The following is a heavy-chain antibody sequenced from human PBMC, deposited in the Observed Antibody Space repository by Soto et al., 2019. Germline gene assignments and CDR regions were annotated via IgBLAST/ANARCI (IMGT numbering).Heavy chain of an antibody. J-gene: IGHJ4*02. D-gene: IGHD3-3*01. CDR2: ISSSSSYI. V-gene: IGHV3-21*01. Sequence: GGSLRLSCAASGFTFSSYSMNWVRQAPGKGLEWVSSISSSSSYIYYADSVKGRFTISRDNAKNSLYLQMNSLRAEDTAVYYCARDSGWILSVTGGSESDYWGQGTLVTVSS. CDR3: ARDSGWILSVTGGSESDY. CDR1: GFTFSSYS.